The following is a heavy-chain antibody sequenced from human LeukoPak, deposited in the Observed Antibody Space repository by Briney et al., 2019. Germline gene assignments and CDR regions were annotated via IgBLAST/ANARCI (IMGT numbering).Heavy chain of an antibody. J-gene: IGHJ5*02. CDR1: GYTFTSYG. CDR2: ISAYNGDT. Sequence: ASVKVSCKASGYTFTSYGISWVRPAPGQGLEWMGWISAYNGDTNYAQKLQGRVTMTTDTSTSTAYMELRSLRSDDTAVYYCARFAKKIWFGELLNWFDPWGQGTLVTVSS. V-gene: IGHV1-18*01. D-gene: IGHD3-10*01. CDR3: ARFAKKIWFGELLNWFDP.